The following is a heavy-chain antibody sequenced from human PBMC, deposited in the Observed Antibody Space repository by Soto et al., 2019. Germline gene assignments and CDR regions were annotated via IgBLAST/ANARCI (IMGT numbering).Heavy chain of an antibody. Sequence: SETLSLTCTVPGGSMRNYFWTWIRQPPGKGLEWIGYIHYSGTTSFFPSYNPSLRSRVTISEDTSKNQFSLKLLSVTTADTAVYFCAAGEASSRNLAPYYLDFWGQGTLVTVSS. CDR1: GGSMRNYF. CDR2: IHYSGTT. CDR3: AAGEASSRNLAPYYLDF. D-gene: IGHD6-13*01. V-gene: IGHV4-59*01. J-gene: IGHJ4*02.